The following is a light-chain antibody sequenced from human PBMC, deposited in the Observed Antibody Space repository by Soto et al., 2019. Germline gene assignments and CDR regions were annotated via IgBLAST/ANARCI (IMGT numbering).Light chain of an antibody. V-gene: IGLV2-8*01. J-gene: IGLJ1*01. CDR3: SSYAGSNKRV. Sequence: QSALTQPPSASGSPGQSVTISRTGTSSDVGGYNYVSWYQQHPGKAPKLMIYEVTKRPSGVPDRFSGSKSGNTASLTVSGLQAEDEADYYCSSYAGSNKRVFGTGTKLTVL. CDR1: SSDVGGYNY. CDR2: EVT.